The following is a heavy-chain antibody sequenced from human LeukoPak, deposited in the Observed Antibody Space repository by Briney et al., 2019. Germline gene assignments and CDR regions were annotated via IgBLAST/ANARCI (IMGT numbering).Heavy chain of an antibody. D-gene: IGHD3-3*01. J-gene: IGHJ4*02. Sequence: ASVKVSCKASGYTFTGYFMHWVRQAPGQGLEWMGWINPNSGGTNYAQKFQGRVTMTRDTSISTAYMELSRLRSDDTAVYYCARGSDDFWSGYSPSYWGQGTLVTVSS. CDR3: ARGSDDFWSGYSPSY. V-gene: IGHV1-2*02. CDR1: GYTFTGYF. CDR2: INPNSGGT.